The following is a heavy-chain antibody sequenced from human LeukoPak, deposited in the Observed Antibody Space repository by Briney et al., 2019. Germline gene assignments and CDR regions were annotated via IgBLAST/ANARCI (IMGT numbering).Heavy chain of an antibody. Sequence: GGSLRLSCAASGFTFSSYAMSWVRQAPGKGLEWVSAISGSGGSTYYADSVKGRFTISRDNSKNTLYLQMNSLRAEDTAVYYCAKDGNYSSGWYHYFDYWGQGTLVTVSS. CDR1: GFTFSSYA. J-gene: IGHJ4*02. CDR3: AKDGNYSSGWYHYFDY. D-gene: IGHD6-19*01. V-gene: IGHV3-23*01. CDR2: ISGSGGST.